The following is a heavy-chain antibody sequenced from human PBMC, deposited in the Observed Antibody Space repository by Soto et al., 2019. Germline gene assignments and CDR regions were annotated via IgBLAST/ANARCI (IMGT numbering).Heavy chain of an antibody. D-gene: IGHD4-4*01. Sequence: QVQLVQSGAEVKKPGSSVTVSCKASGGTFSSYAISWVRQAPGQGRDWMGRIIPFIGTAKYAQKFQGRVTITADESTSTAYMELTSLRSEDPAVYYCARVVMTTVPASYYYGMDVWGQGTTVTVSS. CDR2: IIPFIGTA. CDR3: ARVVMTTVPASYYYGMDV. CDR1: GGTFSSYA. V-gene: IGHV1-69*18. J-gene: IGHJ6*02.